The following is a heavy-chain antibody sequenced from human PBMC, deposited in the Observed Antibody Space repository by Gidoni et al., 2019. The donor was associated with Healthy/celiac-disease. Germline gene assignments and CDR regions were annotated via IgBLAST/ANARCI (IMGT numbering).Heavy chain of an antibody. CDR1: GFTFDDYG. CDR2: INWNGGST. V-gene: IGHV3-20*04. Sequence: EVQLVESGGVVVRPGGSLRLSCAASGFTFDDYGMSWVRQAPGKGLELVSGINWNGGSTGYADSVKGRFTISRDNAKNSLYLQMNSLRAEDTALYYCARDFRSHDILTGYPGLWGQGTLVTVSS. J-gene: IGHJ4*02. D-gene: IGHD3-9*01. CDR3: ARDFRSHDILTGYPGL.